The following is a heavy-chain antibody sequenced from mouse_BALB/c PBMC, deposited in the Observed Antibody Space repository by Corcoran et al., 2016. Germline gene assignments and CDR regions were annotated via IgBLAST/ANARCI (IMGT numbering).Heavy chain of an antibody. J-gene: IGHJ2*01. CDR2: INTHSGVP. CDR1: GYTFTTAG. CDR3: ARDSYGNSDY. V-gene: IGHV9-4*02. Sequence: QIQLVQSGPELKKSGETVRISCKASGYTFTTAGMQWVQKMPGKGLKWIGWINTHSGVPKYAEDFKGRFAFSLETSASTAYLQISNLKNEDTATYFCARDSYGNSDYWGQGTTLTVSS. D-gene: IGHD2-1*01.